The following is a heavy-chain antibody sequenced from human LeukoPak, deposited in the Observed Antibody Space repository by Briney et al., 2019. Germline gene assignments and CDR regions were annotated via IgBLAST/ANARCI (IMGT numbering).Heavy chain of an antibody. J-gene: IGHJ4*02. CDR1: GCSISSSSYY. D-gene: IGHD3-16*01. V-gene: IGHV4-39*01. CDR2: IYYSGSS. CDR3: AREGETRDPVDY. Sequence: SETLSLTCTVSGCSISSSSYYWGWIRQPPGQGLVWIGSIYYSGSSYYNPALKIRVPISVDTSKNQFSLKLSSVTAADTAVYYCAREGETRDPVDYWGQGTLVTVSS.